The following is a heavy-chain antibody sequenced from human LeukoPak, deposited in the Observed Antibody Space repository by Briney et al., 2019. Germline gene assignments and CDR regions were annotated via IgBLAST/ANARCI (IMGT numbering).Heavy chain of an antibody. CDR1: GFSFDDSA. J-gene: IGHJ3*02. CDR3: AKVGPTYAFDI. V-gene: IGHV3-9*01. Sequence: GRSLRLSCAASGFSFDDSAMHWVRQAPGKGLEWVSGISWNSGSIGYADSVKGRFTISRDNAKNSLYLQMNSLRAEDTALYYCAKVGPTYAFDIWGQGTLVTVSS. CDR2: ISWNSGSI.